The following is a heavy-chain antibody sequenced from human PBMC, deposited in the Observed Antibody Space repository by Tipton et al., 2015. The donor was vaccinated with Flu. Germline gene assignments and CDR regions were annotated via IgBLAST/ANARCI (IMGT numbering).Heavy chain of an antibody. CDR3: AATSGSGTTPIDY. CDR2: INPNSGGT. J-gene: IGHJ4*02. V-gene: IGHV1-2*02. CDR1: GYTFTGYY. D-gene: IGHD1-7*01. Sequence: QLVQSGAEVKKPGASVKVSCKASGYTFTGYYMRWVRQAPGQGLEWMGWINPNSGGTNYAQKFQGRVTMTRDTSISTAYMELSRLRSDDTAVYYCAATSGSGTTPIDYWGQGTLVTVSS.